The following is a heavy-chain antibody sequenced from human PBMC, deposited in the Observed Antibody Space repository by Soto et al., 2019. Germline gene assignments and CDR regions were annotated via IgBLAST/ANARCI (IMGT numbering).Heavy chain of an antibody. CDR2: INHSGST. J-gene: IGHJ5*02. V-gene: IGHV4-34*01. Sequence: QVQLQQWGAGLLKPSETLSLTCAVYGGSFSGYYWSWIRQPPGKGLEWIGEINHSGSTNYNPSLKSRVTISVDTSKNQFSLKLSSVTAADTAVYYCARGAATIVVVPAAMCWFDPWGQGTLVTVSS. CDR3: ARGAATIVVVPAAMCWFDP. CDR1: GGSFSGYY. D-gene: IGHD2-2*01.